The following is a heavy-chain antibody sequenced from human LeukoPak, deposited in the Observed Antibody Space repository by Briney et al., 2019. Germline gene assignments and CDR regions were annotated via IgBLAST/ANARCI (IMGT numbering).Heavy chain of an antibody. CDR1: EGTFNNYA. Sequence: SVKVSCKTPEGTFNNYAITWVRQVPGQGLEWMGVFIPIFGTANYAQKFQGRVTITADKSTSTAFLELSSLRPEDTAVYYCARDPYCSGSSCSIPYFDYWGQGTLVTVSS. D-gene: IGHD2-15*01. CDR3: ARDPYCSGSSCSIPYFDY. CDR2: FIPIFGTA. V-gene: IGHV1-69*06. J-gene: IGHJ4*02.